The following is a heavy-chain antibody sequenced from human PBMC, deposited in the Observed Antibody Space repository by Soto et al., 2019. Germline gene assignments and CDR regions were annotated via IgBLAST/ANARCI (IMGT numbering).Heavy chain of an antibody. CDR2: ISGSGGRT. CDR1: GFPFSSYA. V-gene: IGHV3-23*01. Sequence: PGGSRRLSCVASGFPFSSYAMSWVRQTPRKGLEWVSGISGSGGRTYYADSVKGRFTISRDNSNNTLSLQMHILRVEDTAVYFCAKGGYYSLFDIWGQGTLVTVS. D-gene: IGHD3-16*01. CDR3: AKGGYYSLFDI. J-gene: IGHJ3*02.